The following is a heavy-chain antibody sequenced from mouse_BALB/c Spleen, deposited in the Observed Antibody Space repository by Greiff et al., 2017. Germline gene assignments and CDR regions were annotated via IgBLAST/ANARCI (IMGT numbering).Heavy chain of an antibody. J-gene: IGHJ4*01. CDR2: ISYSGST. Sequence: EVKLVESGPGLVKPSQSLSLTCTVTGYSITSDYAWNWIRQFPGNKLEWMGYISYSGSTSYNPSLKSRISITRDTSKNQFFLQLNSVTTEDTATYYCARKGGLGYWGQGTSVTVSS. CDR3: ARKGGLGY. CDR1: GYSITSDYA. V-gene: IGHV3-2*02.